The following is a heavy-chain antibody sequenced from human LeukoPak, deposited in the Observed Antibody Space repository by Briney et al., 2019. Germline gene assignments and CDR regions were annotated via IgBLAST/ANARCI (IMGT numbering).Heavy chain of an antibody. D-gene: IGHD5-12*01. CDR2: IYYSGST. CDR3: ARQGYSGYDWSYYYYGMDV. V-gene: IGHV4-59*08. CDR1: GGSISSYY. Sequence: PSETLSLTCTVSGGSISSYYWSWIRQPPGKGLEWIGYIYYSGSTNYNPSLKSRVTISVDTSKNQFSLKLSSVTAADTAVYYCARQGYSGYDWSYYYYGMDVWGQGTTVTVSS. J-gene: IGHJ6*02.